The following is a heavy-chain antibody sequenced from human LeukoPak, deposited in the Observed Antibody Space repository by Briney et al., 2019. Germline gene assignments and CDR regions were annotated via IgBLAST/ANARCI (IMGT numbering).Heavy chain of an antibody. J-gene: IGHJ3*02. Sequence: SSETLSLTCTVSGGSISSYYWSWIRQPPGKGLEWIGYIYYSGSTNYNPSLKSRVTISVATSKNQFSLQLSSVTAADTAVYYCARLYLTVGAFDIWGQGTMVTVSS. V-gene: IGHV4-59*08. CDR2: IYYSGST. CDR1: GGSISSYY. CDR3: ARLYLTVGAFDI. D-gene: IGHD4-17*01.